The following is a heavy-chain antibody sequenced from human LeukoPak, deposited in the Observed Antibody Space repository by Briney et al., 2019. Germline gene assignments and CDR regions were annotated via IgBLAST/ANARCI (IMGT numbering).Heavy chain of an antibody. J-gene: IGHJ4*02. CDR1: GGSISSSTYY. CDR2: IHYSGST. CDR3: ARDLAAAGYFDY. V-gene: IGHV4-39*07. D-gene: IGHD6-13*01. Sequence: SETLSLTCTVSGGSISSSTYYWGWIRQPPGKGLVWIGSIHYSGSTYYNSSLKSRVTMSVDTSKNQFSLKLSSVTAADTAVYYCARDLAAAGYFDYWGQGTLVTVSS.